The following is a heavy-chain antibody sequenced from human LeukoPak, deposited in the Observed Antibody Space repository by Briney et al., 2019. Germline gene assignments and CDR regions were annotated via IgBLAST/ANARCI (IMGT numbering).Heavy chain of an antibody. CDR1: GGSISSGSYY. CDR3: ARGGPSVYCSSTSCSWWFDP. V-gene: IGHV4-61*02. D-gene: IGHD2-2*01. Sequence: SETLPLTCTVSGGSISSGSYYWSWIRQPAGKGLEWIGRIYTSGSTNYNPSLKSRVTISVDTSKNQFSLKLSSVTAADTAVYYCARGGPSVYCSSTSCSWWFDPWGQGTLVTVSS. CDR2: IYTSGST. J-gene: IGHJ5*02.